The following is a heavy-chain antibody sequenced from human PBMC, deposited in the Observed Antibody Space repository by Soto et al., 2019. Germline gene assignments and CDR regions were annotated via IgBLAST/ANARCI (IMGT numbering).Heavy chain of an antibody. Sequence: QVQLVQSGAEVKKPGASVKVSCKASGYTFTRSGISWVRQAPGQGLEWMGWISTYNGDTNYAQTFQYRVTRTTDPSTSTAYMELRSLRSDDTAVYYGAREGVSPYYDYGMDVWGQLTPGSVSS. CDR1: GYTFTRSG. CDR3: AREGVSPYYDYGMDV. CDR2: ISTYNGDT. V-gene: IGHV1-18*01. D-gene: IGHD3-16*01. J-gene: IGHJ6*02.